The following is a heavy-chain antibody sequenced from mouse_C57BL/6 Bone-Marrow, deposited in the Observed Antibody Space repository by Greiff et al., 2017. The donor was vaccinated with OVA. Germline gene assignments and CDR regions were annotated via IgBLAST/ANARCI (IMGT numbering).Heavy chain of an antibody. CDR2: IRSKSNNYAT. Sequence: GGGLVQPKGSLKLSCAASGFSFNTYAMNWVRQAPGKGLEWVARIRSKSNNYATYYADSVKDRFTISRDDSESMLYLQMNNLKTEDTAMYYCVRGIGYPYYYAMDYWGQGTSVTVSS. V-gene: IGHV10-1*01. CDR3: VRGIGYPYYYAMDY. D-gene: IGHD2-2*01. J-gene: IGHJ4*01. CDR1: GFSFNTYA.